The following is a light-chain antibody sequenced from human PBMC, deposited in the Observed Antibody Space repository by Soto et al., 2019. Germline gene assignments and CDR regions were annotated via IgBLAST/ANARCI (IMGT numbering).Light chain of an antibody. CDR3: QVWDTSSDHAV. CDR2: YDV. J-gene: IGLJ7*01. CDR1: NVGSKS. V-gene: IGLV3-21*04. Sequence: SYVLTQPPSVSVAPGKTARITCGGNNVGSKSVHWYQQKPGQAPVLVIYYDVDRPSGIPERFSGSNSGNAATLTISRVEAGDEADYYCQVWDTSSDHAVFGGGTQLTVL.